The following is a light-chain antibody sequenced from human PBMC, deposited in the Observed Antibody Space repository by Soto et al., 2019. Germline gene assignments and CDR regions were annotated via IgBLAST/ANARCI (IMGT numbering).Light chain of an antibody. CDR2: GAS. CDR3: QQYGGSPTWT. V-gene: IGKV3-20*01. Sequence: EIVLTQSPGTLSLSPGERATLSCRASQSVSSGYLAWYQQKPGQAPRLLIYGASSRATGIPDRFSGSGSGTDFTLTISRLEPGDFAVYYCQQYGGSPTWTFGQGTKVEIK. CDR1: QSVSSGY. J-gene: IGKJ1*01.